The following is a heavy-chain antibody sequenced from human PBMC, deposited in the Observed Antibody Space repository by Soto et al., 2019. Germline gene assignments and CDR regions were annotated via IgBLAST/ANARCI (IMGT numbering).Heavy chain of an antibody. CDR2: ISGDGRDR. V-gene: IGHV3-30*04. Sequence: QVHLVESGGGVVQPGRSLRLSCAASGFTFSIVPMHWVRQAPGKGLEWVAVISGDGRDRFYANSVKGRLTISRDNSENTLFLEIKSLRPEDTAVYYCARDMPFHDIWGQGTTVTVSS. CDR3: ARDMPFHDI. D-gene: IGHD2-21*01. CDR1: GFTFSIVP. J-gene: IGHJ6*02.